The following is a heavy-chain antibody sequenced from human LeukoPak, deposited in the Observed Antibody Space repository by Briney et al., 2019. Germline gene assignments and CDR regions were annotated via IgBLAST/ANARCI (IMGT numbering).Heavy chain of an antibody. J-gene: IGHJ3*01. V-gene: IGHV3-74*01. CDR2: INTDGSHT. D-gene: IGHD5-18*01. CDR1: GFTFSRNW. CDR3: ARDGSRDTASNTFDF. Sequence: TGGSLRLSCVASGFTFSRNWIHWVRHAPGKGLVWVSRINTDGSHTTYADFVKGRFTISRDNAKNTLYLQMNSVRAEDTAVYYCARDGSRDTASNTFDFWGQGTMATVSS.